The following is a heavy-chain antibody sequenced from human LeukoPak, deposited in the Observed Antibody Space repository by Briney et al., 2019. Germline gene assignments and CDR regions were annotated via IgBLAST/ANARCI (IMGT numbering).Heavy chain of an antibody. Sequence: SETLSLTCTVSGGSISYYYWSWIRQPAGKGLEWIGRISGSGTITYNPALQSRLSISIDTSKNQFSLKLMSVTAADTAVYYCARDSGTTGEVKFDPWGQGTLVTVSS. D-gene: IGHD3-10*01. CDR2: ISGSGTI. CDR1: GGSISYYY. V-gene: IGHV4-4*07. CDR3: ARDSGTTGEVKFDP. J-gene: IGHJ5*02.